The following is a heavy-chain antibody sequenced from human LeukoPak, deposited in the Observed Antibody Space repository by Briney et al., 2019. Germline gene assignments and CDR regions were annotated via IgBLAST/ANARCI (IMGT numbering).Heavy chain of an antibody. D-gene: IGHD3-22*01. CDR3: ARDTIYYDSSGYSYGMDV. CDR1: GYTFTSYG. CDR2: ISAYNGNT. V-gene: IGHV1-18*01. Sequence: ASVKVSCKVSGYTFTSYGISWVRQAPGQGLEWMGWISAYNGNTNYAQKLQGRVTMTTDTSTSTAYMELRSLRSDDTAVYYCARDTIYYDSSGYSYGMDVWGQGTTVTVSS. J-gene: IGHJ6*02.